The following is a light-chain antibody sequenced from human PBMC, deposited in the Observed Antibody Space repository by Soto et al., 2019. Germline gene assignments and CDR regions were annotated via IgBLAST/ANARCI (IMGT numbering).Light chain of an antibody. CDR2: DAA. J-gene: IGKJ1*01. V-gene: IGKV3-11*01. CDR1: QSVGTS. CDR3: QHRSSWPRS. Sequence: DIVLTKCPDTLYLCPGNRATLSWRASQSVGTSLAWYKQQPGQAPRLLIHDAAYRASGIPERFSGSGSGTAFSLSISSLETDDFAVYYCQHRSSWPRSFGRGTKVDIK.